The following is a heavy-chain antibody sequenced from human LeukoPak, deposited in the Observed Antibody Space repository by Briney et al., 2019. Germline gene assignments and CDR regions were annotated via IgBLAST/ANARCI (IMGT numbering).Heavy chain of an antibody. D-gene: IGHD2-2*01. V-gene: IGHV3-30*02. CDR1: GFTFSSYG. CDR2: IRYDGSNK. CDR3: AKGGYVVVPAAMGGFGL. J-gene: IGHJ3*01. Sequence: GGSLRLSCAASGFTFSSYGMHWVRQAPGKGLEWVAFIRYDGSNKYYADSVKGRFTISRDNSKNTLYLQMNSLRAEETALYYCAKGGYVVVPAAMGGFGLWGQGTMVTVSS.